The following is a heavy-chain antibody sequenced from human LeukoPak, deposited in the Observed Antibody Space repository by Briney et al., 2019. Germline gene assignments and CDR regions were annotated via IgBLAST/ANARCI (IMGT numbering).Heavy chain of an antibody. CDR1: GYTFTSYG. D-gene: IGHD3-9*01. V-gene: IGHV1-2*02. CDR2: INPNSGGT. J-gene: IGHJ4*02. Sequence: GASVKVSCKASGYTFTSYGISWVRQAPGQGLEWMGWINPNSGGTNYAQKFQGRVTMTRDTSISTAYMELSRLRSDDTAVYYCARDQRRYFDWLEEVDYWGQGTLVTVSS. CDR3: ARDQRRYFDWLEEVDY.